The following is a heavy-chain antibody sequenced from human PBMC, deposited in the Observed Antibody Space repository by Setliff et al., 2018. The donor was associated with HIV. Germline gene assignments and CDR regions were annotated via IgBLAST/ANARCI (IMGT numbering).Heavy chain of an antibody. CDR3: ARYRRFADYIDV. D-gene: IGHD1-26*01. J-gene: IGHJ6*03. CDR2: IFFTGNT. Sequence: SETLSLTCTVSGGSISGYYWSWIRQPPGKGLEYIGSIFFTGNTIYNPSLKARVTLSVDMSKNQVFLRLSSVTAADTAVCYCARYRRFADYIDVWGKGTTVTVSS. V-gene: IGHV4-59*01. CDR1: GGSISGYY.